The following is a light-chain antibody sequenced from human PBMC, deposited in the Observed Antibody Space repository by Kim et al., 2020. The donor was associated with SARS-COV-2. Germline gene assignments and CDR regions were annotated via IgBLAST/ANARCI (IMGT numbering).Light chain of an antibody. CDR2: EVT. J-gene: IGLJ1*01. CDR3: NSWTSTSTWV. CDR1: ISDVGGYDY. V-gene: IGLV2-14*01. Sequence: QSVLTQPASVSGSPGQSITISCTGTISDVGGYDYVSWYQQHPGKAPKLLIYEVTSRPSGVSNRFSGSKSGNAASLTISGLQPEDEADYYCNSWTSTSTWVFGTGTKVTVL.